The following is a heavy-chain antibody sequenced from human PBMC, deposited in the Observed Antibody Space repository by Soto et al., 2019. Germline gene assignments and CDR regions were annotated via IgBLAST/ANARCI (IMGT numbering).Heavy chain of an antibody. V-gene: IGHV1-69*01. D-gene: IGHD1-26*01. CDR1: GGTFSSYA. J-gene: IGHJ4*02. CDR2: IIPIFGTA. CDR3: TALHRGSSAFDY. Sequence: QVQLVQSGAEVKKPGSSVKVSCKASGGTFSSYAISWVRQAPGQGLEWMGGIIPIFGTANYAQKVQGRVTITADESTSTAYMELSSLRAEDTAVYYCTALHRGSSAFDYWGQGTLVTVSS.